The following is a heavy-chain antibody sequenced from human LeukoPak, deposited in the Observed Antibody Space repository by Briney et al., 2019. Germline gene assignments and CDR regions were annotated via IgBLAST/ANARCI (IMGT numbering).Heavy chain of an antibody. CDR1: GFTFGTYW. D-gene: IGHD5-18*01. CDR2: IKQDGSEK. J-gene: IGHJ5*02. V-gene: IGHV3-7*01. CDR3: ARLQQGKTDWFDP. Sequence: PGGSLRLSCAASGFTFGTYWMSWVRQAPGKGLEWVANIKQDGSEKYYVDSVKGRFTISRDNAKNSLYLQMNSLRAEDTAVYYCARLQQGKTDWFDPWGQGTLVTVSS.